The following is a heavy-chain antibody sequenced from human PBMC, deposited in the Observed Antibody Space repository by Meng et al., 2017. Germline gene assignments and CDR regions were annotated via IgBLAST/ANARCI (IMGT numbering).Heavy chain of an antibody. Sequence: VQREQWGAVLWKPSETRSLTCAVYGGSFSGYYWSWIRQPPGKGLEWIGEINHSGSTNYNPSLKSRVTISVDTSKNQFSLKLSSVTAADTAVYYCARGKHSSSTLTFYNYWGQGTLVTVSS. CDR2: INHSGST. D-gene: IGHD6-13*01. CDR1: GGSFSGYY. CDR3: ARGKHSSSTLTFYNY. V-gene: IGHV4-34*01. J-gene: IGHJ4*02.